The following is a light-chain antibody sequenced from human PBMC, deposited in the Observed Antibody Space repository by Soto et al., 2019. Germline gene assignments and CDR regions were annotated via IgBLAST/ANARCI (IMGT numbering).Light chain of an antibody. J-gene: IGLJ1*01. CDR1: SSDVGGYDY. Sequence: QSALTQPPSASGSPGQSVTISCTGTSSDVGGYDYVSWYQQHPGKAPQLMIYDVNNRPSGVSNRFSGSKSGNTASLTISGLQAEDEADYYCSSYTSSSTLVFGTGTKLTVL. CDR2: DVN. CDR3: SSYTSSSTLV. V-gene: IGLV2-14*01.